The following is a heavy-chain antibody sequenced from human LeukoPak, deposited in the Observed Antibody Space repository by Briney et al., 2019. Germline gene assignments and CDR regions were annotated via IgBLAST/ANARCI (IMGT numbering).Heavy chain of an antibody. CDR2: IYHSGST. Sequence: PSGTLSLTCAVSGGSISSSNWWSWVRQPPGKGLEWIGEIYHSGSTNYNPSLKSRVTISVDKSKNQFSLKLSSVTAADTAVYYCARGVYDYDSSDYTNAFDIWGQGTMVTVSS. J-gene: IGHJ3*02. CDR3: ARGVYDYDSSDYTNAFDI. CDR1: GGSISSSNW. V-gene: IGHV4-4*02. D-gene: IGHD3-22*01.